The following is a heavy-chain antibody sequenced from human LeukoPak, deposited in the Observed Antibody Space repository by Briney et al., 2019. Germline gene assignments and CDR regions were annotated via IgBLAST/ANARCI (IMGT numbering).Heavy chain of an antibody. V-gene: IGHV3-30-3*01. CDR1: GFTFSSYA. Sequence: GGSLRLPCAASGFTFSSYAMHWVRQAPGKGLEWVALISYDGNNKYYADSVEGRFTISRDNAKNSLYLQMSSLRDEDTAVYYCARAGITLAGPYWCFDLWGRGTLVTVSS. D-gene: IGHD6-19*01. CDR3: ARAGITLAGPYWCFDL. J-gene: IGHJ2*01. CDR2: ISYDGNNK.